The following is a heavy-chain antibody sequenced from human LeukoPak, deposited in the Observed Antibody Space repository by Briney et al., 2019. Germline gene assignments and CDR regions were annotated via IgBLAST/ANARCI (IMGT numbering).Heavy chain of an antibody. CDR1: GYTFTSYG. Sequence: GASVKVSCKASGYTFTSYGISWVRQAPGQGLEWMGWISAYNGNTNYAQKLQGRVTMTTDTSTSTAYMELRSLRSDDTAVYYCARDPLDIVVVPAHSGWYFDLWGRGTLVTVSS. CDR2: ISAYNGNT. CDR3: ARDPLDIVVVPAHSGWYFDL. D-gene: IGHD2-2*03. J-gene: IGHJ2*01. V-gene: IGHV1-18*01.